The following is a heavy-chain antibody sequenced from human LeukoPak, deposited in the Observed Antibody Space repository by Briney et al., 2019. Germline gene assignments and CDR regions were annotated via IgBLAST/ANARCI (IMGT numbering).Heavy chain of an antibody. V-gene: IGHV4-30-2*01. CDR1: GGSISSDNYS. CDR3: AREGTSGGLNWLDP. D-gene: IGHD3-10*01. J-gene: IGHJ5*02. Sequence: SQTLSLTCAVSGGSISSDNYSWSWIRQPPGKGLEWIGYISQTGGTNYNPSLKSRVTMSVDTSKNQFSLRLSSVNAADTAVYFCAREGTSGGLNWLDPWGQGTLVTVSS. CDR2: ISQTGGT.